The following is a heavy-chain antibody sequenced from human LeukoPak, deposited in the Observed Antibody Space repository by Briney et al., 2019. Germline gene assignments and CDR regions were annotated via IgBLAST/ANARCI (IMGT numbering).Heavy chain of an antibody. J-gene: IGHJ4*02. CDR2: ISSSSSYI. CDR1: GFTFSTYN. V-gene: IGHV3-21*01. CDR3: ARGFWSGYSYFDY. Sequence: PGGSLRLSCAASGFTFSTYNMNWVRQAPGKGLEWVSSISSSSSYIFYADSLKGRFTISRDNAKNSLYLQMNSLRAEDTAVYYCARGFWSGYSYFDYWGQGTLVTVSS. D-gene: IGHD3-3*01.